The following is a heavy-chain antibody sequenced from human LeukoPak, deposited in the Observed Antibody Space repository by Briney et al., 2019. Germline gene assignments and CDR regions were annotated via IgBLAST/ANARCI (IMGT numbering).Heavy chain of an antibody. CDR2: ISSSSSYI. V-gene: IGHV3-21*01. CDR3: ARDTYDFWSGSHMDV. D-gene: IGHD3-3*01. Sequence: GGSLRLSCAASGFTFSSYWMHWVRQAPGKGLEWVSSISSSSSYIYYADSVKGRFTIPRDNAKNSLYLQMNSLRAEDTAVYYCARDTYDFWSGSHMDVWGKGTTVTVSS. CDR1: GFTFSSYW. J-gene: IGHJ6*03.